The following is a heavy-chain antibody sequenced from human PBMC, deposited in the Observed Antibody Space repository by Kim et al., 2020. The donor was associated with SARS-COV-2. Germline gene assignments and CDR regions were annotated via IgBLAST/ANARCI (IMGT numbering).Heavy chain of an antibody. CDR3: ARVYFRQWLAQEYYYFDY. V-gene: IGHV3-7*01. D-gene: IGHD6-19*01. J-gene: IGHJ4*02. CDR2: IKQDGSEK. CDR1: GFTFSSYW. Sequence: GGSLRLSCAASGFTFSSYWMSWVRQAPGKGLEWVANIKQDGSEKYYVDSVKGRFTISRDNAKNSLYLQMNSLRAEDTAVYYCARVYFRQWLAQEYYYFDYWGQGALVTVSS.